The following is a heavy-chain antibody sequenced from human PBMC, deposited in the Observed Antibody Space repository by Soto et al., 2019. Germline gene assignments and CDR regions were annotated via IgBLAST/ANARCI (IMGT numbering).Heavy chain of an antibody. CDR2: IWYDGTNK. CDR3: AKDRDDGYESIDN. CDR1: GFTFSSYG. J-gene: IGHJ4*02. D-gene: IGHD5-12*01. V-gene: IGHV3-33*06. Sequence: PGGSLRLSCAASGFTFSSYGMHWVRQAPGKGLEWVAVIWYDGTNKYYADSVKGRFTISRDNSRNKVNLQMNSLRAEDTAVYYCAKDRDDGYESIDNWGQGTLVTVSS.